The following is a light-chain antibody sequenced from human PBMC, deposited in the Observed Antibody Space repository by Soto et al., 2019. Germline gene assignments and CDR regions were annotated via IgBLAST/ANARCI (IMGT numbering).Light chain of an antibody. CDR3: QQSYTTPFT. J-gene: IGKJ3*01. CDR1: QSISSY. CDR2: EAS. V-gene: IGKV1-39*01. Sequence: DIQMTQSPSSLSASVGDRVTITCRASQSISSYLNWYQQKPEKAPELLIYEASSLQSGVPSRFSGSGSGTDFTLTISSLQPEDFATYYCQQSYTTPFTFGPGTKVDIK.